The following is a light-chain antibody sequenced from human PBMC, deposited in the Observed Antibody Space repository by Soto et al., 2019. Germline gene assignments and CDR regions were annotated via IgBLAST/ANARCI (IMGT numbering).Light chain of an antibody. J-gene: IGKJ5*01. CDR2: GAS. Sequence: DIVLTQFPGTLSFSPGEGASLSCRASQSVSSSYLAWYQQKPGQAPRLLIYGASSRATGIPDRFSGSGSGTDFTPTISRLEPEDFAVYYCKQYGSSPSFGQGTRREIK. CDR3: KQYGSSPS. V-gene: IGKV3-20*01. CDR1: QSVSSSY.